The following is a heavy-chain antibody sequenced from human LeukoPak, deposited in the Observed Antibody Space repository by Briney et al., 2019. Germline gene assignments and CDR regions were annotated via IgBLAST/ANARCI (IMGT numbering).Heavy chain of an antibody. D-gene: IGHD6-19*01. CDR1: GFTFTDYA. V-gene: IGHV3-23*01. J-gene: IGHJ4*02. Sequence: GGSLRLSCAASGFTFTDYAMGWVRQAPGQGLEWASTISASGSTTYYADSVRGRFTISRDSSKNTLSLQMSSLRAEDTAVYYCAKARTPYNSGFDYWGQGTLVAVSS. CDR3: AKARTPYNSGFDY. CDR2: ISASGSTT.